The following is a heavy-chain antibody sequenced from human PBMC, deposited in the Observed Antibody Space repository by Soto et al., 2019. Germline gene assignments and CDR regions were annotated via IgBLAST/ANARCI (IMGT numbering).Heavy chain of an antibody. J-gene: IGHJ1*01. V-gene: IGHV1-24*01. CDR1: GCTLTELS. D-gene: IGHD2-15*01. Sequence: GASVKVSCKVSGCTLTELSMHWVRQAPGKGLEWMGGFDPEDGETIYAQKFQGRVTMTEDTSTDTAYMELSSLRSEDTAVYYCATVIYCSGGSCYSGYFQHWGQGTLVTVSS. CDR3: ATVIYCSGGSCYSGYFQH. CDR2: FDPEDGET.